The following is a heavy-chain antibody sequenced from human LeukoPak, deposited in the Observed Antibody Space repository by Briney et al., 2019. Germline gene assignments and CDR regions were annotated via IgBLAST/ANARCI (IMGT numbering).Heavy chain of an antibody. V-gene: IGHV4-34*01. Sequence: SETLSLTCAVYGGSFSGYYWSWIRQPPGKGLEWIGEINHSGSTHYTPSLKSRVTISVDTSKNQFSLKLSSVTAADTAVYYCARGPRRGITIFGVVIKGNETPYYMDVWGKGTTVTVSS. CDR1: GGSFSGYY. J-gene: IGHJ6*03. D-gene: IGHD3-3*01. CDR3: ARGPRRGITIFGVVIKGNETPYYMDV. CDR2: INHSGST.